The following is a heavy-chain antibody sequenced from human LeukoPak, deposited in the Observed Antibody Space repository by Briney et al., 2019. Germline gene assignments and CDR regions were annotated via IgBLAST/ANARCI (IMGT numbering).Heavy chain of an antibody. V-gene: IGHV4-61*02. CDR3: ARAYSSGWRLDY. D-gene: IGHD6-19*01. Sequence: SQTLSLTCTVSGGSISSGSYYWSWIRQPAGKGLEWIGRIYTSGSTNYNPSLKSRVTISIDTSKNQFSLKLSSVTAADTAVYYCARAYSSGWRLDYWGQGALVTVSS. J-gene: IGHJ4*02. CDR1: GGSISSGSYY. CDR2: IYTSGST.